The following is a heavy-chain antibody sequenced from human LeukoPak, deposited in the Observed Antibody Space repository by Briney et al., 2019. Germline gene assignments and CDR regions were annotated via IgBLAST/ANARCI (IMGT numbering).Heavy chain of an antibody. V-gene: IGHV3-15*01. CDR1: GFTFSNAW. D-gene: IGHD6-13*01. CDR2: IRSKTDGGTT. J-gene: IGHJ4*02. CDR3: TTGRSSSWPDY. Sequence: GGSLRLSCAASGFTFSNAWMSWVRQAPGKGLEWVGRIRSKTDGGTTDYAAPVKGRFTVSRDDSNNTLYLQMNSLQTEDTAVYYCTTGRSSSWPDYWGQGTLVTVSS.